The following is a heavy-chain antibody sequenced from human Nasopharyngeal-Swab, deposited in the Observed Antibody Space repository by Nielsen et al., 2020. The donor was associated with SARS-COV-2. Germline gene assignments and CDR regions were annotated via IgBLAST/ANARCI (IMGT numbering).Heavy chain of an antibody. Sequence: WIRQPPGKGLEWVSAISGSGGSTYYADSVKGRFTISRDNSKNSLYLQMNSLRAEDTAVYYCARIVTYYYGSGSYYFDYWGQGTLVTVSS. V-gene: IGHV3-23*01. J-gene: IGHJ4*02. CDR3: ARIVTYYYGSGSYYFDY. D-gene: IGHD3-10*01. CDR2: ISGSGGST.